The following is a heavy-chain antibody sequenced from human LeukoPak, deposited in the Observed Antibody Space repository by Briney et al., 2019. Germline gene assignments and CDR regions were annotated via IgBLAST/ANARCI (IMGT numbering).Heavy chain of an antibody. CDR2: IKQDGSEK. D-gene: IGHD3-22*01. CDR1: GFTFSSYW. CDR3: AKDRLPYYYDSSGYGGAFDY. V-gene: IGHV3-7*03. J-gene: IGHJ4*02. Sequence: GGSLRLSCAASGFTFSSYWMSWVRQAPGKGLEWVANIKQDGSEKYYVDSVKGRFTISRDNAKNSLYLQMNSLRAEDTAVYYCAKDRLPYYYDSSGYGGAFDYWGQGTLVTVSS.